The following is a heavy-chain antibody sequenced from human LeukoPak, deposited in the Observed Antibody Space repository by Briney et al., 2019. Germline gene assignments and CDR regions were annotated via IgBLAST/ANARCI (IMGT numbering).Heavy chain of an antibody. D-gene: IGHD4/OR15-4a*01. J-gene: IGHJ5*02. Sequence: GGSLRLSRSAAFGFPFSSSDMNWVHQAPGKGLEWISYIRRSGDLMYYAESVKGRFSISRDNAKKSLFLQMNSLRVEDTAIYYCTTAQDLYDYGDHCYFDPWGQGTLVTVSS. CDR3: TTAQDLYDYGDHCYFDP. CDR1: GFPFSSSD. CDR2: IRRSGDLM. V-gene: IGHV3-48*03.